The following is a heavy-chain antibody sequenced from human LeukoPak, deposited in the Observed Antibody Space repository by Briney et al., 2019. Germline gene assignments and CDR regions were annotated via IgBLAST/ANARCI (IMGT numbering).Heavy chain of an antibody. CDR2: ISRNGGST. D-gene: IGHD2-15*01. CDR3: VKGVGYCSGGSCLPIDY. V-gene: IGHV3-64D*09. Sequence: GGSLRLCCSASGFTFSSYAMHWVRQAPGKGLEYVSAISRNGGSTYYADSVKGRFTISRDNSKNTLYLQMSSLRAEDTAVYYCVKGVGYCSGGSCLPIDYWGQGTLVTVSS. J-gene: IGHJ4*02. CDR1: GFTFSSYA.